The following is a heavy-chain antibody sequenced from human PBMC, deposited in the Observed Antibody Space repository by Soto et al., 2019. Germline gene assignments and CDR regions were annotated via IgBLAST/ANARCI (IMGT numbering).Heavy chain of an antibody. CDR2: ISYDGSNK. CDR3: AKSAGNWNDGAFDY. J-gene: IGHJ4*02. CDR1: GFTFSSYG. D-gene: IGHD1-20*01. V-gene: IGHV3-30*18. Sequence: QVQLVESGGGVVQPGRSLRLSCAASGFTFSSYGMHWVRQAPGKGLEWVAVISYDGSNKYYADSVKGRFTISRDNSKHALYLQMNSLRAEDTAVYYCAKSAGNWNDGAFDYWGQGTLVTVSS.